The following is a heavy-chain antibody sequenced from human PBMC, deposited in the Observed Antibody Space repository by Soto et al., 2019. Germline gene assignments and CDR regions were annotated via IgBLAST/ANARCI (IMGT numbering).Heavy chain of an antibody. CDR2: IGSDYKT. V-gene: IGHV3-13*01. CDR1: GFIFRNYD. D-gene: IGHD2-15*01. J-gene: IGHJ4*02. Sequence: LRLSFAASGFIFRNYDMHWVRQGTGKGLEWVSAIGSDYKTYYAGSVKGRFTISRENAGNSLYLQMNSLTAGDTATYYCSRRYCSGDRCPGIGFDYWGRGILVTVSS. CDR3: SRRYCSGDRCPGIGFDY.